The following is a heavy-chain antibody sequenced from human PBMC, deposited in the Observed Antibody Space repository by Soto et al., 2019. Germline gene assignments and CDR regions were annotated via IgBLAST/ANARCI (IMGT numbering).Heavy chain of an antibody. J-gene: IGHJ4*02. Sequence: QVQLQESGPGLVKPSQTLSLTCTVSGGSITSDYSCWSWIRQPPGEGLEWIGHIFDSGTTYTNPSLRSQDAISLDTSKHHFSLTLSSVTAADAAVYYCARGPSGDKVHYWGQGALVTVSS. CDR1: GGSITSDYSC. CDR2: IFDSGTT. V-gene: IGHV4-30-4*01. D-gene: IGHD7-27*01. CDR3: ARGPSGDKVHY.